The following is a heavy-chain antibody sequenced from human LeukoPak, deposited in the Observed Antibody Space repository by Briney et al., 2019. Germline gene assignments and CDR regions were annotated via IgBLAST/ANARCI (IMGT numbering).Heavy chain of an antibody. CDR3: ASAIKDTAMAAYYGMDV. V-gene: IGHV3-7*01. CDR1: GFTFSSYW. CDR2: IKQDGSEK. J-gene: IGHJ6*02. D-gene: IGHD5-18*01. Sequence: GGSLRLSCAASGFTFSSYWMSWVRQAPGKGLEWVANIKQDGSEKYYVDSVKGRFTISRDNAKNSLYLQMNSLRAEDTAVYYCASAIKDTAMAAYYGMDVWGQGTTVTVSS.